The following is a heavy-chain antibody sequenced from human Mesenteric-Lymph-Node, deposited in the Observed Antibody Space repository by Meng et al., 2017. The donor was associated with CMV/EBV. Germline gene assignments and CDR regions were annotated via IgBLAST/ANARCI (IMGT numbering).Heavy chain of an antibody. CDR2: ISNAGIAK. Sequence: GESLKISCAASGRDFISYTMNWVRQAPGKGLEWVSYISNAGIAKYYADSVKGRFTISRDNAKNSLYLQMNSLRADDTAVYYCARVRGIRDGYNFWGQGTLVTVSS. CDR1: GRDFISYT. J-gene: IGHJ4*02. V-gene: IGHV3-48*04. D-gene: IGHD5-24*01. CDR3: ARVRGIRDGYNF.